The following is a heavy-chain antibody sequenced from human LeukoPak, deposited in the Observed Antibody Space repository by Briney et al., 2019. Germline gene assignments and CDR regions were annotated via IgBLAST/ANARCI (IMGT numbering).Heavy chain of an antibody. CDR3: ARDDCGDTCYPGGY. V-gene: IGHV1-3*01. Sequence: ASVEVSCKASGYIFTKYVVHWVRQAPGQRPECMGWIKAGNGDTKYSQNFQDRLTITRDTSASTVYMGLSSLTSEDTALYYCARDDCGDTCYPGGYWGQGTLVTVSS. D-gene: IGHD2-21*01. CDR2: IKAGNGDT. CDR1: GYIFTKYV. J-gene: IGHJ4*02.